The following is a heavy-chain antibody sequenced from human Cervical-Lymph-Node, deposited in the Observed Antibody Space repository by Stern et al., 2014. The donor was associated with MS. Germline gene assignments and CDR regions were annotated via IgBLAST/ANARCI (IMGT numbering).Heavy chain of an antibody. CDR3: ARGQTYYFDSSAYYNLDY. Sequence: VQLVESGGGVVRPGRSLRLSCAASGFTFSHYTMHWVRQAPGKGLEWVALISYDGSDKSYADSVKGRFTVSRDTSKNTLFLQVNSLRGEDTAVYYCARGQTYYFDSSAYYNLDYWGQGTLVTVSS. CDR1: GFTFSHYT. CDR2: ISYDGSDK. D-gene: IGHD3-22*01. V-gene: IGHV3-30*04. J-gene: IGHJ4*02.